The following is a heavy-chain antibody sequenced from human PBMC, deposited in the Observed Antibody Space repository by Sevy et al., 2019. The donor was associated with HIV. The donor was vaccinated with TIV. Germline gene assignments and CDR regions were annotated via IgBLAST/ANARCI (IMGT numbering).Heavy chain of an antibody. CDR3: ARAQYYDILTGYDSHYYYYMDV. J-gene: IGHJ6*03. CDR2: INWNGGST. V-gene: IGHV3-20*04. D-gene: IGHD3-9*01. CDR1: GFTFDDYG. Sequence: GGSLRLSCAASGFTFDDYGMSWVRQAPGKGLEWVSGINWNGGSTGYADSVKGRFTISRDNAKNSLYLQMNSLRAEDTALYYWARAQYYDILTGYDSHYYYYMDVWGKGTTVTVSS.